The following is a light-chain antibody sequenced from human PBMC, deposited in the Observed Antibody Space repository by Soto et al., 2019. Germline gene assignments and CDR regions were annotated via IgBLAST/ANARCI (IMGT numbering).Light chain of an antibody. CDR3: SSYTSSTTEV. CDR1: SSDVGGYDY. Sequence: QSALTQPASVSGSPGQSIAISCTGTSSDVGGYDYVSWYQQHPGKAPKLILYDVGSRPSGVSNRFSGSKSGNTASLTISGLQAEDEADYYCSSYTSSTTEVFGTGTKVTVL. V-gene: IGLV2-14*03. CDR2: DVG. J-gene: IGLJ1*01.